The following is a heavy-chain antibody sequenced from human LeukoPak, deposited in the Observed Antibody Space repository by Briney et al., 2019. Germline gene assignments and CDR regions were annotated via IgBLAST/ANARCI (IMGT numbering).Heavy chain of an antibody. J-gene: IGHJ5*02. CDR3: ARGPRGYRGNSNWFDP. CDR1: GGTFNSYA. Sequence: SVKVSCKASGGTFNSYAISWVRQAPGQGLEWMERIIPILGIANYAQKFQGRVTITADKSTSTAYMELSSLRSEDTAVYYCARGPRGYRGNSNWFDPWGQGTLVTVSS. V-gene: IGHV1-69*04. D-gene: IGHD4-23*01. CDR2: IIPILGIA.